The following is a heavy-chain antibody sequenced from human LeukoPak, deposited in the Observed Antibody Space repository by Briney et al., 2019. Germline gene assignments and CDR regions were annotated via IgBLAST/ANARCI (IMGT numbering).Heavy chain of an antibody. CDR2: IDYSGST. V-gene: IGHV4-59*01. D-gene: IGHD3-10*01. CDR1: GDSISSFY. CDR3: ARASRGMIRGVIIGYNWFDP. J-gene: IGHJ5*02. Sequence: SETLSLTCIVSGDSISSFYWSWLRQPPGKGLEWIGYIDYSGSTNYNPSLKSRVTISVDTSKNQFSLKLYSVTAADTAVYYCARASRGMIRGVIIGYNWFDPWGQGTLVTVSS.